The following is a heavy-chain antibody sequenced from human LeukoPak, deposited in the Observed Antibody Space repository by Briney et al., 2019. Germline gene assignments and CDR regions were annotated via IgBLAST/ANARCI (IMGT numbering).Heavy chain of an antibody. Sequence: GGSLRLSCAACGFTFRSYGMHWVRQAPGKGLEWVAVISYDGSNKYYADSVKGRFTISRDNSKNTLYLQMNSLRAEDTAVYYCAKADYPFDYWGQGTLVTVSS. J-gene: IGHJ4*02. D-gene: IGHD4-11*01. V-gene: IGHV3-30*18. CDR3: AKADYPFDY. CDR1: GFTFRSYG. CDR2: ISYDGSNK.